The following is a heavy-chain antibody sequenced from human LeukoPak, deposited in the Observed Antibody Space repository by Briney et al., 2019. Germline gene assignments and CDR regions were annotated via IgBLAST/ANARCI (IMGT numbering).Heavy chain of an antibody. Sequence: PSETLSLTCTVSGGSISSYYWSWIRQPPGKGLEWIGYIYYSGSTNYNPSLKSRVTISVDTSKNQFSLKLSSVTAADTAVYYCAMVAATNYYYMDVWGKGTTVAVSS. CDR1: GGSISSYY. CDR3: AMVAATNYYYMDV. J-gene: IGHJ6*03. D-gene: IGHD2-15*01. CDR2: IYYSGST. V-gene: IGHV4-59*12.